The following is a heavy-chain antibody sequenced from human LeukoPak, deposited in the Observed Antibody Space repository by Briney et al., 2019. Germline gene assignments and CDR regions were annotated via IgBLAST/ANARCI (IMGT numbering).Heavy chain of an antibody. V-gene: IGHV3-74*01. Sequence: GGSLRLSCAASGFILRSYWMHWVRQVPAKGLVWVSRISGDGFTTGYADSVKGRFTISRDNAKNTLDQQRNSLRGEDTAVYYCARGVGDRVTYWNNWFDPWGQGTLLTVST. D-gene: IGHD1-26*01. J-gene: IGHJ5*02. CDR2: ISGDGFTT. CDR3: ARGVGDRVTYWNNWFDP. CDR1: GFILRSYW.